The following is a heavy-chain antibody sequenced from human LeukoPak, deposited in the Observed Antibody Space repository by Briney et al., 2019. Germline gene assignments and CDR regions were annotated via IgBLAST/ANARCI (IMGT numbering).Heavy chain of an antibody. Sequence: PGGSLRLSCAASGFTFSSYAMSWVRQAPGKGLEWVSAISGSGGSTDYADSVKGRFTISRDNSKNTLYLQMNSLRAEDTAVYYCASGRGYSNAAFDYWGQGTLVTVSS. CDR1: GFTFSSYA. CDR2: ISGSGGST. J-gene: IGHJ4*02. V-gene: IGHV3-23*01. CDR3: ASGRGYSNAAFDY. D-gene: IGHD6-13*01.